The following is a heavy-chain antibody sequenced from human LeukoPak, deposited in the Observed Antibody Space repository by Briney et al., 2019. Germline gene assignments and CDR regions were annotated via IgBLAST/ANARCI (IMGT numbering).Heavy chain of an antibody. CDR1: GFTFSSYE. J-gene: IGHJ4*02. CDR3: ARDDPGIAAARVFDY. V-gene: IGHV3-48*03. Sequence: GGSLRLSCAISGFTFSSYEMNWVRQAPGKGLEWVSYISSGGHTIYYADSVKGRFTISRDNAKNSLYLQMDSLRAEDTAVYYCARDDPGIAAARVFDYWGQKTLVTVSS. CDR2: ISSGGHTI. D-gene: IGHD6-13*01.